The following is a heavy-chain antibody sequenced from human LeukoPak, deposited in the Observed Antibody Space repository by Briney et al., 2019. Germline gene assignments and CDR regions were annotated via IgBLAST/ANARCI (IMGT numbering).Heavy chain of an antibody. J-gene: IGHJ2*01. CDR3: CIGGSSDFDL. Sequence: GSLRLSCAASGFTFDDYTMHWVRQAPGKGLGWVSLISWDGGSTYYADSVKGRFTISRDNSKNSLYLQMNSLRTEDTALYYCCIGGSSDFDLWGRGTLVTVSS. CDR1: GFTFDDYT. V-gene: IGHV3-43*01. D-gene: IGHD4-23*01. CDR2: ISWDGGST.